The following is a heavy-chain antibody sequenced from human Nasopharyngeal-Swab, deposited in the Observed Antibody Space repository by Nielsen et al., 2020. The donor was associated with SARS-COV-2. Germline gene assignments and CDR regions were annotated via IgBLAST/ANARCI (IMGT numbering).Heavy chain of an antibody. J-gene: IGHJ4*02. D-gene: IGHD3-22*01. CDR2: ISGSGGST. Sequence: WSRQPPGKGLEWVSAISGSGGSTYYADSVKGRFTISRDNSKNTLYLQMNSLRAEDTAVYYCAKEPIVTMIVVVIDTYFDYWGQGTLVTVSS. V-gene: IGHV3-23*01. CDR3: AKEPIVTMIVVVIDTYFDY.